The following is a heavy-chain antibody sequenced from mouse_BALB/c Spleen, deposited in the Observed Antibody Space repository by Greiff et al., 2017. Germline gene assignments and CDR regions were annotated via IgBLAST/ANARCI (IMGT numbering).Heavy chain of an antibody. D-gene: IGHD2-3*01. Sequence: EVKLVESGGGLVKPGGSLKLSCAASGFTFSSYAMSWVRQTPEKRLEWVASISSGGSTYYPDSVKGRFTISRDNARNILYLQMSSLRSEDTAMYYCAREGRVIYDGYPAWFAYWGQGTLVTVSA. CDR3: AREGRVIYDGYPAWFAY. V-gene: IGHV5-6-5*01. CDR2: ISSGGST. J-gene: IGHJ3*01. CDR1: GFTFSSYA.